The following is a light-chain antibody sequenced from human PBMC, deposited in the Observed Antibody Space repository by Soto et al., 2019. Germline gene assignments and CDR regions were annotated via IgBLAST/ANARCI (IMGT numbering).Light chain of an antibody. Sequence: EIVLTQSPGTLSLSPGERATLSRRASQSVSSNYLAWYQQKPGLAPRLLIYGASSRATGIPDRFSGSGSGTDFTLTISRLEPEDFAVYYCQQYGSSPRTFGQGTKVDIK. CDR2: GAS. J-gene: IGKJ1*01. CDR3: QQYGSSPRT. CDR1: QSVSSNY. V-gene: IGKV3-20*01.